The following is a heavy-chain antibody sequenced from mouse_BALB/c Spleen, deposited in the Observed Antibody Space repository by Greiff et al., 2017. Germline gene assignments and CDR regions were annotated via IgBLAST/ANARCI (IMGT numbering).Heavy chain of an antibody. CDR1: GFTFSSYG. Sequence: EVQGVESGGDLVKPGGSLKLSCAASGFTFSSYGMSWVRQTPDKRLEWVATISSGSSYTYYPDSVKGRFTISRDNAKNTLYLQMSSLKSEDTAMYYCASHPFAYWGQGTLVTVSA. CDR3: ASHPFAY. J-gene: IGHJ3*01. V-gene: IGHV5-6*01. CDR2: ISSGSSYT.